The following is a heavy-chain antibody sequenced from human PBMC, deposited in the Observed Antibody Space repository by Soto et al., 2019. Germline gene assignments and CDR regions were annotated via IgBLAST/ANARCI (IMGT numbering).Heavy chain of an antibody. CDR2: ISSSGSTI. D-gene: IGHD2-15*01. V-gene: IGHV3-11*01. CDR3: AREDCSGGSCYYAAFDI. Sequence: GGSLRLSCAASGFTFSDYYMSWIRQAPGKGLEKVSYISSSGSTIYYADSVKGRFTISRDNAKNSLFLQMNSLRAEDTAVYYCAREDCSGGSCYYAAFDIWGQGTMVTVSS. CDR1: GFTFSDYY. J-gene: IGHJ3*02.